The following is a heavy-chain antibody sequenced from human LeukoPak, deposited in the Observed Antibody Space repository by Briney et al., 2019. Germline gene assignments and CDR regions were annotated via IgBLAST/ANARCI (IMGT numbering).Heavy chain of an antibody. CDR1: GISFNDYS. D-gene: IGHD2-15*01. Sequence: GTSLRLSCVVSGISFNDYSFNWVRQAPGKGLAWVAFIEYDGTNIHFADSVRGRFTISRDNSEDTLYLQIITLRAVDTAVYYCARNRLRATATDMDVWGKGTTVTVSS. V-gene: IGHV3-30*04. CDR3: ARNRLRATATDMDV. J-gene: IGHJ6*04. CDR2: IEYDGTNI.